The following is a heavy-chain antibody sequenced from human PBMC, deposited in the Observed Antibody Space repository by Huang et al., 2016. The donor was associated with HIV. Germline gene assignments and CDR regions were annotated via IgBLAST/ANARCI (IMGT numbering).Heavy chain of an antibody. CDR1: GFTFSSYW. CDR3: VRDPRIQSWLNYFDY. D-gene: IGHD3-22*01. J-gene: IGHJ4*02. CDR2: INSDGSSS. Sequence: EVQLVESGGGLVQPGGSLRLSCAASGFTFSSYWMHWVRQAPGKGLVWVSRINSDGSSSGYADSVKGRFTISRDNAKNTLYLQMSSLRAEDTAVYYCVRDPRIQSWLNYFDYWGQGTLVSVSS. V-gene: IGHV3-74*01.